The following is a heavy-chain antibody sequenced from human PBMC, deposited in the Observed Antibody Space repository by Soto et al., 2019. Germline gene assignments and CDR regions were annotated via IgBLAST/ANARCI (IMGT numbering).Heavy chain of an antibody. V-gene: IGHV3-30*18. D-gene: IGHD3-22*01. Sequence: ESGGGVVQPGRSLRLSCAASGFTFSSYGMHWVRQAPGKGLEWVAVISYDGSNKYYADSVKGRFTISRDNSKNTLYLQMNSLRAEDTAVYYCAKDRAPSTQRYYYDSSGYPDDYWGQGTLVTVSS. CDR1: GFTFSSYG. CDR3: AKDRAPSTQRYYYDSSGYPDDY. J-gene: IGHJ4*02. CDR2: ISYDGSNK.